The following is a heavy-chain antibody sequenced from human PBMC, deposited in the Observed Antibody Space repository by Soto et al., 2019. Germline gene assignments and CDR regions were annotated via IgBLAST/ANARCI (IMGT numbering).Heavy chain of an antibody. CDR1: GGSISSYY. J-gene: IGHJ5*02. CDR3: ARARLRFLEWSSLDP. V-gene: IGHV4-59*01. Sequence: PSETLSLTCTVSGGSISSYYWSWIRQPPGKGLEWIGYIYYSGSTNYNPSLKSRVTISVDTSKNQFSLKLSSVTAADTAVYYCARARLRFLEWSSLDPWGQGTLVTVS. D-gene: IGHD3-3*01. CDR2: IYYSGST.